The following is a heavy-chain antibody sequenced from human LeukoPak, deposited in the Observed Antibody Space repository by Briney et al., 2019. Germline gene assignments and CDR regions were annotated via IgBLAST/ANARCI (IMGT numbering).Heavy chain of an antibody. CDR1: GGTFSSYA. D-gene: IGHD3-10*01. J-gene: IGHJ4*02. Sequence: SVKVSCKASGGTFSSYAISWVRQAPGQGLEWMGGIIPIFGTANYAQKFQGRVTITADESTSTAYMEPSSLRSEDTAVYYCARGSITMVRGVIPEGFDYWGQGTLVTVSS. CDR3: ARGSITMVRGVIPEGFDY. CDR2: IIPIFGTA. V-gene: IGHV1-69*01.